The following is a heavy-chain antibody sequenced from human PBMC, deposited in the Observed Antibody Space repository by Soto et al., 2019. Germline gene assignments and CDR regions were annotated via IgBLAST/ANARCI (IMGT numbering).Heavy chain of an antibody. D-gene: IGHD3-16*01. Sequence: QVQLVESGGGVVQPGTSLRLSCAASGFTLSTYAMHWVRQAPGKGLEGVAVIASDGSSQYYADSVKVRFAVSRDRSMNTLYMQMNSLRTGYTAVYFCASDGGSYWVQGTHVIVST. CDR1: GFTLSTYA. J-gene: IGHJ4*02. CDR3: ASDGGSY. CDR2: IASDGSSQ. V-gene: IGHV3-30*09.